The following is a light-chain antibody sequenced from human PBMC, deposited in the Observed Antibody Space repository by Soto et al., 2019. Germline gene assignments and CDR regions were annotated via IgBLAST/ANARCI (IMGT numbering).Light chain of an antibody. V-gene: IGLV2-23*01. J-gene: IGLJ2*01. Sequence: QSVLTQPASVSGSPGQSITISCTGTSSDVGSYNLFSWYQQHPGKAPKLMIYEGSKRPSGFSNRFSGSKSGNTASLTISGLQAEDEADYYCCSYASSSTLRVFGGGTKVTVL. CDR2: EGS. CDR1: SSDVGSYNL. CDR3: CSYASSSTLRV.